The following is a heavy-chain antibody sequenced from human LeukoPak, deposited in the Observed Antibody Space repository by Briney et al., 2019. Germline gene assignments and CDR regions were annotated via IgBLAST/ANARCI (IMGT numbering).Heavy chain of an antibody. CDR1: GFTFSTYG. V-gene: IGHV3-48*01. Sequence: PGGSLRLSCAASGFTFSTYGMNWVRQAPGKGLEWVSYISSGSSTIYYANSVKGRFTISRDNAKNSLYLQMNSLRVEDTAVYYCASLRATVTSPDYWGQGTLVTVSS. D-gene: IGHD4-17*01. CDR2: ISSGSSTI. CDR3: ASLRATVTSPDY. J-gene: IGHJ4*02.